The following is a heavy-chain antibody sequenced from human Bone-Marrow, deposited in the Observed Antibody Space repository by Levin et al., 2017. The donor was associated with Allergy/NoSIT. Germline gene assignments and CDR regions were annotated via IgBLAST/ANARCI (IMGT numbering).Heavy chain of an antibody. D-gene: IGHD6-19*01. V-gene: IGHV3-30-3*01. J-gene: IGHJ4*02. CDR3: AKVYTIGWYWGHFDS. CDR2: ISYDGSEK. CDR1: GFTFSRYP. Sequence: QAGESLKISCAASGFTFSRYPMHWVRQAPGKGLEWLAVISYDGSEKYYADSVKGRFTISRDNSRNTLYLQLNSLRREDTAVYYCAKVYTIGWYWGHFDSWGQGTLVTVSS.